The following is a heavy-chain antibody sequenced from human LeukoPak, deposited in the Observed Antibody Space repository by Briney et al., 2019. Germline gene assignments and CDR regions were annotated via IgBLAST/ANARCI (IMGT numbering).Heavy chain of an antibody. CDR1: GFTFDDYA. D-gene: IGHD6-13*01. Sequence: GGSLRLSCAASGFTFDDYAMHWVRQAPGKGLEWVSGISWNSGSIGYADSVKGRFTNSRDNAKNSLYLQMNSLRAEDMALYYCAKDRLSYSSFNFDYWGQGTLVTVSS. CDR2: ISWNSGSI. V-gene: IGHV3-9*03. J-gene: IGHJ4*02. CDR3: AKDRLSYSSFNFDY.